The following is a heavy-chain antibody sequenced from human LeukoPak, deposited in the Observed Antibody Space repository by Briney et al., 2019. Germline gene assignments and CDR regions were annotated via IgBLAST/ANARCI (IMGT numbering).Heavy chain of an antibody. J-gene: IGHJ4*02. V-gene: IGHV3-7*01. Sequence: GGSLRLSCSAPGLSFRSYWMSWVRQAPGMGLEWVANINEDGSASDYGVSVKGRFTISRDNAKNSLYLQMNSLRAEDTAVYFCAAAPNENFFDFWGQGTLVTVSS. CDR3: AAAPNENFFDF. CDR1: GLSFRSYW. D-gene: IGHD2-15*01. CDR2: INEDGSAS.